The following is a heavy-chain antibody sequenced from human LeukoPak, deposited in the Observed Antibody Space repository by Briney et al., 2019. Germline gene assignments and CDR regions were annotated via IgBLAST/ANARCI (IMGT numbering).Heavy chain of an antibody. CDR2: IYWDDDK. Sequence: SGPTLLNPTQTLTLTCTFSGFSLSTSGVGVGWIRQPPGKTLEWLAPIYWDDDKRYSPSLKSRLPVTKDTSKNQVVLTMTNMDPVDTATYYCAHRTYYYDSSGYYYPSYFDYWGQGTLVTASS. J-gene: IGHJ4*02. V-gene: IGHV2-5*02. CDR3: AHRTYYYDSSGYYYPSYFDY. D-gene: IGHD3-22*01. CDR1: GFSLSTSGVG.